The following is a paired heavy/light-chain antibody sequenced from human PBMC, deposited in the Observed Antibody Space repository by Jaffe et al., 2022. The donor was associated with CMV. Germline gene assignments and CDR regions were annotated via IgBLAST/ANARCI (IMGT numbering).Heavy chain of an antibody. J-gene: IGHJ5*02. CDR1: GFTFSSYS. V-gene: IGHV3-48*02. D-gene: IGHD5-18*01. CDR3: ARGAVYSYGYYSSSSVWFDP. Sequence: EVQLVESGGGLVQPGGSLRLSCAASGFTFSSYSMNWVRQAPGKGLEWVSYISSSSSTIYYADSVKGRFTISRDNAKNSLYLQMNSLRDEDTAVYYCARGAVYSYGYYSSSSVWFDPWGQGTLVTVSS. CDR2: ISSSSSTI.
Light chain of an antibody. Sequence: EIVLTQSPGTLSLSPGERATLSCRASQSVSSSYLAWYQQKPGQAPRLLIYGASSRATGIPDRFSGSGSGTDFTLTISRLEPEDFAVYYCQQYGSSHYTFGQGTKLEIK. V-gene: IGKV3-20*01. CDR3: QQYGSSHYT. J-gene: IGKJ2*01. CDR1: QSVSSSY. CDR2: GAS.